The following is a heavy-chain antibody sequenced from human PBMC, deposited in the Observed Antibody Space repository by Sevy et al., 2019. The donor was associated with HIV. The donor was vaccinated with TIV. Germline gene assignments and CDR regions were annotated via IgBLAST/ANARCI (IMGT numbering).Heavy chain of an antibody. CDR1: GFTFSSYA. D-gene: IGHD3-10*01. Sequence: GGSLRLSCAASGFTFSSYAMSWVRQAPGKGLEWVSAISGSGGSTYYADSVKGRFTISRDNSKNTLYLQMNSLRAEDTAVYYCASRPTALLRFEDYFDYWGQGTLVTVSS. CDR2: ISGSGGST. CDR3: ASRPTALLRFEDYFDY. V-gene: IGHV3-23*01. J-gene: IGHJ4*02.